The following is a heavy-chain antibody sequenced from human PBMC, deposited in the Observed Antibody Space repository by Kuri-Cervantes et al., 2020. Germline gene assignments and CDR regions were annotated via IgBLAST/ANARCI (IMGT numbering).Heavy chain of an antibody. CDR3: ARDLQQLIHYYYGMDV. D-gene: IGHD6-13*01. Sequence: GESLKISCAASGFTFSSYAMHWVRQAPGKGLEWVAVISYDGSNKYYADSVKGRSTISRDNSKNTLYLQMNSLRAEDTAVYYCARDLQQLIHYYYGMDVWGQGTTVTVSS. J-gene: IGHJ6*02. CDR1: GFTFSSYA. V-gene: IGHV3-30-3*01. CDR2: ISYDGSNK.